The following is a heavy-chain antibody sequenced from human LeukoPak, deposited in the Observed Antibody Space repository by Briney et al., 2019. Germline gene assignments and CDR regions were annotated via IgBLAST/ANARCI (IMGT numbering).Heavy chain of an antibody. CDR1: GFTVSNNY. V-gene: IGHV3-66*01. CDR2: IYSGGRT. CDR3: ARESSSGYYLAF. J-gene: IGHJ4*02. D-gene: IGHD3-22*01. Sequence: PGGSLRLSCAASGFTVSNNYMSWVRQAPGKGLEWVSVIYSGGRTYYSDSVKGRFTISRDNSKNTLYLQMNSLRAEDTAVYYCARESSSGYYLAFWGRGTLVTVSS.